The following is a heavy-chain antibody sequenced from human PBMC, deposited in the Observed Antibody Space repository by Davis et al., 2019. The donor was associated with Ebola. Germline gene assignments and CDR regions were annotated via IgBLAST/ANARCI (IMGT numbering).Heavy chain of an antibody. Sequence: MPSETLSLTCSLSGGAISTYYWSWIRQPPGKGLEWIGYTYYSGTTNYHPSLESRVTISVDTSNNLFSLKLRSVSAADTAVYFCARESDSGPGYFDPWGQGALVTVSS. CDR2: TYYSGTT. CDR3: ARESDSGPGYFDP. D-gene: IGHD6-19*01. J-gene: IGHJ5*02. CDR1: GGAISTYY. V-gene: IGHV4-59*01.